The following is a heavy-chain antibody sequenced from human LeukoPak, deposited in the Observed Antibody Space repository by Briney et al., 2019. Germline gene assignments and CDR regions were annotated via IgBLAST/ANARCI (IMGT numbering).Heavy chain of an antibody. Sequence: TGGSLRLSCAASGFTFSSYGMSWVGQARGKGLEWVSAISGSGGSTYYADSVKGGFTISRDNSKKTVYLQMNSLRAEDTAVYYCARGYSSSSWSLFDYWGQGTLVTVSS. CDR3: ARGYSSSSWSLFDY. V-gene: IGHV3-23*01. D-gene: IGHD6-6*01. J-gene: IGHJ4*02. CDR2: ISGSGGST. CDR1: GFTFSSYG.